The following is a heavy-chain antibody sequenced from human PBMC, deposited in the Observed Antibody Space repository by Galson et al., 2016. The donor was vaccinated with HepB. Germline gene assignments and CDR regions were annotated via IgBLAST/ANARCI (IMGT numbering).Heavy chain of an antibody. J-gene: IGHJ4*02. CDR2: IYWDDDK. V-gene: IGHV2-5*02. D-gene: IGHD3-9*01. Sequence: PALVKPTQTLTLTCTFSGFSLNTLGVGVGLIRQTPGKALEWLAVIYWDDDKRYSPSLKNRLTITKDTSKNQVVLTMTNMDPVDTATYYCAYSPNLNYDDLMCFYKRGTFDHWGQGTLVTVSS. CDR3: AYSPNLNYDDLMCFYKRGTFDH. CDR1: GFSLNTLGVG.